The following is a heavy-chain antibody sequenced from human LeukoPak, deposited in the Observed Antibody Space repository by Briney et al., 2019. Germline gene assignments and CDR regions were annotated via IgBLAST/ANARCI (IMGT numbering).Heavy chain of an antibody. CDR1: GYTFTTYA. CDR2: INAGNGNT. V-gene: IGHV1-3*01. Sequence: ASVKVSCKASGYTFTTYAMHWVRQAPGQRLEGMGWINAGNGNTKYSQKFQARVTITRDTSASTAYMELNSLRSEDTAVYYCARDPIGSRWPYYFDYWGQGTLVTVSS. D-gene: IGHD6-13*01. J-gene: IGHJ4*02. CDR3: ARDPIGSRWPYYFDY.